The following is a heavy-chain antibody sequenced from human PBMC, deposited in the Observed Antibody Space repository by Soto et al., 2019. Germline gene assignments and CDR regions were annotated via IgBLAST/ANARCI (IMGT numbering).Heavy chain of an antibody. CDR1: GFTFGDYA. CDR2: IRTRAYGGTT. D-gene: IGHD6-6*01. J-gene: IGHJ4*02. Sequence: HPGGSLRLSCTASGFTFGDYAMSWFRQAPGKGLEWVNFIRTRAYGGTTENAASVKGRFTISRDDSKSIAYLQMNSLKTEDTAVYYCTRRSSGDYYFDYWGQGTLVTVSS. V-gene: IGHV3-49*03. CDR3: TRRSSGDYYFDY.